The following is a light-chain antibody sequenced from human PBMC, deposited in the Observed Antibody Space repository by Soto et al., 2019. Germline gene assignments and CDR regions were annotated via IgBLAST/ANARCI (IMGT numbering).Light chain of an antibody. V-gene: IGKV3-20*01. CDR2: DVS. CDR3: HQYGSSPLT. Sequence: EIVLTQSPGTLSLSPGEGATLSCRASQSVSSSLLAWFQQKPGQAPRLLIHDVSSRATGIPDRFSGSGSGTDFTLSISRLEPEDFAVYYCHQYGSSPLTFGQGTKLAIK. J-gene: IGKJ2*01. CDR1: QSVSSSL.